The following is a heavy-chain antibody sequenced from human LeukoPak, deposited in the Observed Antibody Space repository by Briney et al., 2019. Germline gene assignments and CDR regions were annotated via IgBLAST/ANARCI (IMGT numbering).Heavy chain of an antibody. D-gene: IGHD2-15*01. CDR3: ARDLGICSGGSCYPFDY. V-gene: IGHV3-21*01. J-gene: IGHJ4*02. CDR1: GFTSSSYS. Sequence: GGSLSFSCAASGFTSSSYSMNWLRQAPGKGLEWVSSISSSSSYIYYADSVKGRFTISRDNAKNSLYLQMNSLRAEDTAVYYCARDLGICSGGSCYPFDYWGQGTLVTVSS. CDR2: ISSSSSYI.